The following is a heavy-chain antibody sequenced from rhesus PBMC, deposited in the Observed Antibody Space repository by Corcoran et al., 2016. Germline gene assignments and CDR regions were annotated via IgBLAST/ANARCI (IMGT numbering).Heavy chain of an antibody. J-gene: IGHJ4*01. V-gene: IGHV4-173*01. CDR3: ARGGYGSWNLRY. D-gene: IGHD6-25*01. CDR2: NSGSGGNT. CDR1: GGSISSDY. Sequence: QLQLQESGPGLVKPSETLSLTCAVPGGSISSDYWSWIRQPPGKGLEWIGRNSGSGGNTDYNPSPKSPVHLFKDPLQNPFSLKVGFVDAAGPGVFYRARGGYGSWNLRYWGQGVLVTVSS.